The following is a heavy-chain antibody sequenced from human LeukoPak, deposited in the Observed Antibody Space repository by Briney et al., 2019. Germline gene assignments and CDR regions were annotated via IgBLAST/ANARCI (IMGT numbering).Heavy chain of an antibody. CDR2: INPSGGST. V-gene: IGHV1-46*01. CDR3: AREDCSGGSCYAAGSYVY. Sequence: ASVKVSCKASGYTFTSYYMHWVRQAPGQGLEWMGIINPSGGSTSYAQKFQGRATMTRDTSTSTVYMELSSLRSEDTAVYYCAREDCSGGSCYAAGSYVYWGQGTLVTVSS. J-gene: IGHJ4*02. CDR1: GYTFTSYY. D-gene: IGHD2-15*01.